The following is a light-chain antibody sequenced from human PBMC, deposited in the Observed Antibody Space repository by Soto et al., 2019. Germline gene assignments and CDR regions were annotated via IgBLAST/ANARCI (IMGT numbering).Light chain of an antibody. CDR1: QSLGSSY. CDR2: GAS. Sequence: EIVLTQSPGTLSLSPGERATLSCRASQSLGSSYLAWYQQKPGQTPRLLIYGASSRATGIPDRFSGSGSGTDFTLTISRLEPEDFAVYYCQPYGSPPRTLGQGTKVEIK. J-gene: IGKJ1*01. CDR3: QPYGSPPRT. V-gene: IGKV3-20*01.